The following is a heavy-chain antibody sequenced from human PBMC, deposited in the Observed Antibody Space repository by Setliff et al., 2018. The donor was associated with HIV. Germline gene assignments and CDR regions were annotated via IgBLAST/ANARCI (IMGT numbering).Heavy chain of an antibody. CDR2: IDYSGST. D-gene: IGHD2-21*02. V-gene: IGHV4-59*08. CDR3: AGSIVVVTAAPLT. J-gene: IGHJ5*02. Sequence: ASETLSLTCTVSGGSISEYYWSWIRQPPGKGLEWIGYIDYSGSTNYNAFLKSRLTMSIDTSKSQFSLKLSSVTAADTAVYYCAGSIVVVTAAPLTWGQGTLVTVSS. CDR1: GGSISEYY.